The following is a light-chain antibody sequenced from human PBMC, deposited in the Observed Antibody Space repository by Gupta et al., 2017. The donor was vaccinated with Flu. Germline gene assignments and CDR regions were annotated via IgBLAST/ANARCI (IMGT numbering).Light chain of an antibody. CDR2: DAA. CDR3: HQRRCWPPLT. CDR1: KSVSGY. J-gene: IGKJ4*01. V-gene: IGKV3-11*01. Sequence: EIVLPPSPATLSLSAGDRATLTCRASKSVSGYLAWYQQKPGQAPRLLIYDAATRAPGCPARFRGSGYGTEFDLTISSREPEDYAVYYYHQRRCWPPLTFGGGTKVEI.